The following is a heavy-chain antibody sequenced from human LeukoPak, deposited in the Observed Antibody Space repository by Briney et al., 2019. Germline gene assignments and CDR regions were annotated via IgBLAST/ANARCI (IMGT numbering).Heavy chain of an antibody. V-gene: IGHV4-59*01. J-gene: IGHJ5*02. CDR3: ARGDVWFDP. CDR1: GGSISSYY. Sequence: TPSEPLSLTCPVSGGSISSYYWSWIRPPPGKGQEWIGYIYYSGSTNYNPSLKRRGTIPVDTSKNQFSLKLSSVTAADTAVYYCARGDVWFDPWGQGTLVTVSS. CDR2: IYYSGST.